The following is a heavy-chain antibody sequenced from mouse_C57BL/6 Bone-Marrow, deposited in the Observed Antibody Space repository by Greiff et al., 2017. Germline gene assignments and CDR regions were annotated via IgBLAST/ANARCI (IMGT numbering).Heavy chain of an antibody. CDR1: GFNIKDDY. CDR2: IDPENGDT. J-gene: IGHJ4*01. V-gene: IGHV14-4*01. Sequence: VQLKESGAELVRPGASVKLSCTASGFNIKDDYMHWVKQRPEQGLEWIGWIDPENGDTEYASKFQGKATITADTSSNTAYLQLSSLTSGDTAVLYYTGGAMVYWGQGTSVTVSS. CDR3: TGGAMVY.